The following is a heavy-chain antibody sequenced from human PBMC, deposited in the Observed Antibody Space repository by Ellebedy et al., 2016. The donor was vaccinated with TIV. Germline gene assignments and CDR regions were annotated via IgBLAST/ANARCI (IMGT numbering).Heavy chain of an antibody. J-gene: IGHJ6*02. CDR3: ARDRGAAMASFYYYGMDV. CDR2: ISPSGRST. CDR1: GYRFTSFY. V-gene: IGHV1-46*01. D-gene: IGHD5-18*01. Sequence: AASVKVSCKASGYRFTSFYMHWVRQAPGQGLEWMGMISPSGRSTSYGQRFQGRVTMTRDTSTSTVYVALSSLRSDDTAIYYCARDRGAAMASFYYYGMDVWGQGTTVTVSS.